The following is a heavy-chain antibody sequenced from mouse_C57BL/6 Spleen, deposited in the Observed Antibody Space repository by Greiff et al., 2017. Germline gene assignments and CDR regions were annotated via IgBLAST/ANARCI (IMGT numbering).Heavy chain of an antibody. CDR3: ARRVDSSDGAMDY. D-gene: IGHD3-2*02. V-gene: IGHV1-69*01. J-gene: IGHJ4*01. CDR1: GYTFTSYW. CDR2: IDPSDSYT. Sequence: QVQLKEPGAELVMPGASVKLSCKASGYTFTSYWMHWVKQRPGQGLEWIGEIDPSDSYTNYNQKFKGKSTLTVDKSSSTAYMQLSSLTSEDSAVYYCARRVDSSDGAMDYWGQGTSVTVSS.